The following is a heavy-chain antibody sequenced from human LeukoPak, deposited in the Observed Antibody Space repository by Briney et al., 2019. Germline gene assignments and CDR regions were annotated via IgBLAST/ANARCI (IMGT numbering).Heavy chain of an antibody. CDR1: GGSMSSGSYY. J-gene: IGHJ4*02. CDR2: IYYSGGS. CDR3: ARHRSGWLQSSFDY. V-gene: IGHV4-39*01. D-gene: IGHD5-24*01. Sequence: SETLSLTCTVSGGSMSSGSYYWGWIRQPPGKGLEWIGSIYYSGGSFDNPALKSRVTISVDTSKNQFSLKLSSVTAADTAVYYCARHRSGWLQSSFDYWGQGALVTVSS.